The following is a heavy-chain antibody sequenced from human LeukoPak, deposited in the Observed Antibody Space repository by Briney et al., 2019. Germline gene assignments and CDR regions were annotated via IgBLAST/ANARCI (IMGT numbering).Heavy chain of an antibody. J-gene: IGHJ3*01. Sequence: GGSLRLSCAASGFRFSSYTMNWVRQAPGKGLEWVSSISSSSTTIYYADSVKGRFTISRDNAKDSLYLRMNSLRAEDTAVYYCARDAGRREDIWGQGAMVTVSS. CDR1: GFRFSSYT. CDR3: ARDAGRREDI. CDR2: ISSSSTTI. D-gene: IGHD1-1*01. V-gene: IGHV3-48*04.